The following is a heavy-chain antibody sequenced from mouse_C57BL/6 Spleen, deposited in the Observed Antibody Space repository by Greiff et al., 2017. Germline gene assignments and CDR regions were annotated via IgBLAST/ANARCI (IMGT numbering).Heavy chain of an antibody. CDR3: ARRPNGDWYFDV. Sequence: VQLMESGPELVKPGASVKIPCKASGYTFTDYNMDWVQQSHGKSLEWIGDINPNNGGTIYNQKFKGKATLTVDKSSSTAYMEHRSLTSDDTAVYYCARRPNGDWYFDVWGTGTTVTVSS. CDR1: GYTFTDYN. V-gene: IGHV1-18*01. J-gene: IGHJ1*03. CDR2: INPNNGGT.